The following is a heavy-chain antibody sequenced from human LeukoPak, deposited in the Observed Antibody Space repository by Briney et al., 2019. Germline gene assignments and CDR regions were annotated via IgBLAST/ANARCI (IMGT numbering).Heavy chain of an antibody. CDR1: GGSISSGGYS. CDR2: IYHSGST. Sequence: SSQTLSLTCAVSGGSISSGGYSWSWIRQPPGKGLEWIGYIYHSGSTYYNPSLKSRVTISVDRSKNQFSLKLSSVTAADTAVYYCARVTQHRPHYYFDYWGQGTLVTVSS. CDR3: ARVTQHRPHYYFDY. V-gene: IGHV4-30-2*01. J-gene: IGHJ4*02. D-gene: IGHD6-13*01.